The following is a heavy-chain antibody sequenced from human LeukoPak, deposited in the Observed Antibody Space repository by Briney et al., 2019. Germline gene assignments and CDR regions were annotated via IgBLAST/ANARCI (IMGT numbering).Heavy chain of an antibody. J-gene: IGHJ6*02. CDR2: MSHSGST. V-gene: IGHV4-4*01. Sequence: PSGTLSLTCAVSAGSISSRNWWSWVRQSPGKGLEWIGEMSHSGSTNYNPSLESRVTMSVDKSKNQFSLKLSSVTAADTAVYCCARVDYYYDMDVWGQGTTVTVSS. CDR3: ARVDYYYDMDV. CDR1: AGSISSRNW.